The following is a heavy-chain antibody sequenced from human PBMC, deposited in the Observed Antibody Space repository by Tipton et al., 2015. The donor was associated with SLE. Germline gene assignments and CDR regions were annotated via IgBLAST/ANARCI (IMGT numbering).Heavy chain of an antibody. Sequence: SLRLSCAASGFDFSTYVIHWVRQAPGKGLEWVTLISYDGSNQYYADPVKGRFTISRDNSKNTLYLQMNSLRAEDTAVYYCARGFRVTIFGVVNYYYYIDVWGKGTTVTVSS. CDR3: ARGFRVTIFGVVNYYYYIDV. J-gene: IGHJ6*03. CDR1: GFDFSTYV. V-gene: IGHV3-30*04. CDR2: ISYDGSNQ. D-gene: IGHD3-3*01.